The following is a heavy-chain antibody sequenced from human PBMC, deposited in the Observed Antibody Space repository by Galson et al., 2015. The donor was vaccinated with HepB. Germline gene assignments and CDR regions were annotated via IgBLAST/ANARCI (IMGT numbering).Heavy chain of an antibody. Sequence: SVKVSCKASDYSFRSYGISWVRQAPGQGLEWMGWISAYNGNTKNAQKLQGRVTMITDTSTSTAYLELRSLRSDDTAVYYCARVGPLLLGTLAGYWGQGTLVTVSS. CDR2: ISAYNGNT. CDR3: ARVGPLLLGTLAGY. D-gene: IGHD3-16*01. V-gene: IGHV1-18*01. CDR1: DYSFRSYG. J-gene: IGHJ4*02.